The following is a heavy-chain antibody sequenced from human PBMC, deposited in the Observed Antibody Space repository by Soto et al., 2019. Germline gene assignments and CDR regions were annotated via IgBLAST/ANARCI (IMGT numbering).Heavy chain of an antibody. J-gene: IGHJ4*02. CDR2: MNPNSGKT. Sequence: ASVKVSCKASGYTFTSYDINWVRQATGQGLEWMGWMNPNSGKTGSAQKFKGRDTMTRNTSISTAYMELSSLRSEDTAVYYCARVLSPGRGNSPRLYDFDYWGQGTLVTVSS. V-gene: IGHV1-8*01. CDR3: ARVLSPGRGNSPRLYDFDY. CDR1: GYTFTSYD. D-gene: IGHD1-7*01.